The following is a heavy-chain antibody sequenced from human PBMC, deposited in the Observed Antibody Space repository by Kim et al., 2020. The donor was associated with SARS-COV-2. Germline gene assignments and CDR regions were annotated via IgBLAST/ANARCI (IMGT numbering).Heavy chain of an antibody. D-gene: IGHD3-16*02. Sequence: YSQKFQGRVTITRDTSASTAYMELSSLRSEDTAVYYCAATFGGVIAHFDYWGQGTLVTVSS. V-gene: IGHV1-3*01. J-gene: IGHJ4*02. CDR3: AATFGGVIAHFDY.